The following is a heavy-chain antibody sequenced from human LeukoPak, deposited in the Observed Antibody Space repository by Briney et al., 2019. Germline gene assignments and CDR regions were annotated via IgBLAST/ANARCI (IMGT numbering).Heavy chain of an antibody. CDR1: GFIFSSYV. D-gene: IGHD5-24*01. J-gene: IGHJ4*02. CDR3: AKVEMSSVQAPFDY. Sequence: GGSLRLSCAASGFIFSSYVMSWVRQAPGKGLEWVSSVSGNGGSTYYADSVKGRFTISRDNSKNALFLQVSSLRVEDTAVYYCAKVEMSSVQAPFDYWGQGTLVTVSS. CDR2: VSGNGGST. V-gene: IGHV3-23*01.